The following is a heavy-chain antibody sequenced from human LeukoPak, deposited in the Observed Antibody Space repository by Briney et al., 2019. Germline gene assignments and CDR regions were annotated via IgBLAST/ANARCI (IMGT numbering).Heavy chain of an antibody. CDR1: GGTFGSYA. Sequence: PMASVKVSCKASGGTFGSYAISWVRQAPGQGLEWMGGIIPIFGTANYAQKFQGRVTITADESTSTAYMELSSLRSEDTAVYYCARAILYYYYYYGMDVWGQGTTVTVSS. CDR3: ARAILYYYYYYGMDV. V-gene: IGHV1-69*01. D-gene: IGHD2-15*01. CDR2: IIPIFGTA. J-gene: IGHJ6*02.